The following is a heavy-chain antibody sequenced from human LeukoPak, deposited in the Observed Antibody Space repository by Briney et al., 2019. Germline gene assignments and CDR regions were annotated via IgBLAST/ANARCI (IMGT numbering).Heavy chain of an antibody. CDR3: ARFFQYSGSNCHYLDY. CDR2: IYYSGSI. D-gene: IGHD2-2*01. J-gene: IGHJ4*02. V-gene: IGHV4-59*01. Sequence: SETLSLTCTVSGGSISFYYWSWIRQPPGKGLEWIGYIYYSGSINYNPSLKSRVTISVDTSKNQFSLNLNSVTAADTAVYYCARFFQYSGSNCHYLDYWGQGTLVTVSS. CDR1: GGSISFYY.